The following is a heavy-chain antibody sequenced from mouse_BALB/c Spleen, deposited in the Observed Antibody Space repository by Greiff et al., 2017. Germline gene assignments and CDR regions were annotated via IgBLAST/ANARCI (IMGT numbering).Heavy chain of an antibody. J-gene: IGHJ4*01. D-gene: IGHD2-3*01. CDR2: ISSGSSTI. CDR3: ARFYDGLPYAMDY. V-gene: IGHV5-17*02. Sequence: EVKLVESGGGLVQPGGSRKLSCAASGFTFSSFGMHWVRQAPEKGLEWVAYISSGSSTIYYADTVKGRFTISRDNPKNTLFLQMTSLRSEDTAMYYCARFYDGLPYAMDYWGQGTSVTVSS. CDR1: GFTFSSFG.